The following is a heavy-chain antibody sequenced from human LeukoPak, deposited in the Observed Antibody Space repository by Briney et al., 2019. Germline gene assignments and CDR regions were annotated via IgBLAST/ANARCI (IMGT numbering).Heavy chain of an antibody. J-gene: IGHJ4*02. CDR1: GFTFSSYG. CDR3: AKVASYDSSGYYDY. Sequence: PGGSLRLSCAASGFTFSSYGMHWVRQAPGKGLEWVAVIWYDGSNKYYADSVKGRFTISRDNSKNTLYLQMNSLRAEDTAVYYCAKVASYDSSGYYDYWDQGTLVTVSS. V-gene: IGHV3-33*06. D-gene: IGHD3-22*01. CDR2: IWYDGSNK.